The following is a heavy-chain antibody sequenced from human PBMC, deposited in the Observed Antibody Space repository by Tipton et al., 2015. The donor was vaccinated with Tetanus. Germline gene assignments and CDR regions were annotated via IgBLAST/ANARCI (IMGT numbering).Heavy chain of an antibody. CDR2: ISGSGGST. CDR1: GFTFSSYA. Sequence: SLRLSCAASGFTFSSYAMSWVRQAPGKGLEWVSAISGSGGSTYYADSVKGRFTISRDNSKSTLYLQMNSLRAEDTAVYYCAKVRLQLWLRYYFDYWGQGTLVTVSS. D-gene: IGHD5-18*01. J-gene: IGHJ4*02. CDR3: AKVRLQLWLRYYFDY. V-gene: IGHV3-23*01.